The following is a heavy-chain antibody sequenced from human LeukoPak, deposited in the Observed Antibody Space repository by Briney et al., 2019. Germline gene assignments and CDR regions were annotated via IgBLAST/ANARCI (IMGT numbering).Heavy chain of an antibody. CDR2: IKQDGSEK. J-gene: IGHJ4*02. V-gene: IGHV3-7*04. CDR1: GFTFSSYW. CDR3: AREDIVVVPAAMPIDY. D-gene: IGHD2-2*01. Sequence: AGGSLRLSCAASGFTFSSYWMSWVRQAPGKGLEWVANIKQDGSEKYYVDSVKGRFTISRDNAKNSLYLQVNSLRAEDTAVYYCAREDIVVVPAAMPIDYWGQGTLVTVSS.